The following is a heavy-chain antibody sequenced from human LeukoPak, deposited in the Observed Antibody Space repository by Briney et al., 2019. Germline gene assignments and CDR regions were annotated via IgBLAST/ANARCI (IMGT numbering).Heavy chain of an antibody. CDR3: ARNLASGAFDI. D-gene: IGHD6-25*01. CDR1: GFTVSSNY. J-gene: IGHJ3*02. CDR2: IKQDGSEK. V-gene: IGHV3-7*01. Sequence: PGGSLRLSCAASGFTVSSNYMSWVRQAPGKGLEWVANIKQDGSEKYYVDSVKGRFTISRDNAKNSLYLQMNSLRAEDTAVYYCARNLASGAFDIWGQGTMVTVSS.